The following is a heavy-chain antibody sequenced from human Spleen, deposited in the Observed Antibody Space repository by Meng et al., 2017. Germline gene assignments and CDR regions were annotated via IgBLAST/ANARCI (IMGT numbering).Heavy chain of an antibody. V-gene: IGHV1-2*06. Sequence: QVKRVQAGGEVMKPGASVKVSCKASGYAFTTSFIHWVRQAPGHGLEWMGRINPKSGDTNYAQNFQGRVTMTRDTSISTAYMELSGLRPDDTAVYYCAGVVMRAMGFDYWGQGSLVTVSS. J-gene: IGHJ4*02. CDR1: GYAFTTSF. D-gene: IGHD2-21*01. CDR3: AGVVMRAMGFDY. CDR2: INPKSGDT.